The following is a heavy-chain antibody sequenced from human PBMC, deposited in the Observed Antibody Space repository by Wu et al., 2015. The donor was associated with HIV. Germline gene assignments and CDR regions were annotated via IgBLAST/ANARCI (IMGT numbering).Heavy chain of an antibody. Sequence: QIQLAQSGPEMKKPGASVKVSCTASGYSFSNSALSWVRQAPGQGLEWMGGVLPIFGRPDYSEKFQGRVTITADESSTTAYMDLSSLTSEDTAVYFCARAKXQLTSSHVFDFWGQGTLVTVSS. CDR2: VLPIFGRP. CDR3: ARAKXQLTSSHVFDF. CDR1: GYSFSNSA. J-gene: IGHJ4*02. V-gene: IGHV1-69*13. D-gene: IGHD3-3*01.